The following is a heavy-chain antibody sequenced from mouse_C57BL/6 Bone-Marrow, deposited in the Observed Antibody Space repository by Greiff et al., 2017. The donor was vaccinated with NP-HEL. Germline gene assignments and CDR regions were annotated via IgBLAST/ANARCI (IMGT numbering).Heavy chain of an antibody. V-gene: IGHV1-80*01. J-gene: IGHJ2*01. Sequence: QVQLQQSGAELVKPGASVKISCKASGYAFSSYWMNWVKQRPGQGLEWIGQIYPGDGDTNYNGKFKGKATLTVDKSSSTAYMQLSSLTSEDSAVYYCARSITTAVDTGRYFDYWGQGTTLTVSS. CDR1: GYAFSSYW. CDR3: ARSITTAVDTGRYFDY. CDR2: IYPGDGDT. D-gene: IGHD1-1*01.